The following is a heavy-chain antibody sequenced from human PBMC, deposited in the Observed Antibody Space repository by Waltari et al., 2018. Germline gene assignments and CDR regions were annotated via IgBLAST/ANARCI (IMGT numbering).Heavy chain of an antibody. CDR3: ARDRTVTFANHGYYYYYGMDV. V-gene: IGHV3-7*01. CDR1: GFTFSTYW. D-gene: IGHD4-17*01. Sequence: EVQLVESGGGLVQPGGSLRLSCAASGFTFSTYWMSWVRQAPGKGLEWVANKKQDGSGKYYVDSVKGRFTISRDNAKNSLYLQMNSLRAEDTAVYYCARDRTVTFANHGYYYYYGMDVWGQGP. J-gene: IGHJ6*02. CDR2: KKQDGSGK.